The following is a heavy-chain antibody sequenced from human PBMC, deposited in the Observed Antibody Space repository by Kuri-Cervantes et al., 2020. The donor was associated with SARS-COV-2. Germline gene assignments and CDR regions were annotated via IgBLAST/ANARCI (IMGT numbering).Heavy chain of an antibody. CDR1: GFPLSTSGVG. D-gene: IGHD5-24*01. Sequence: SGPTLVKPTQTLTLTCTFSGFPLSTSGVGVGWIRQPPGKALEWLARIDWDDDKYYSTSLKTRLTISKDTSKNQVVLTMTNMDPVDTATYYCTRTPRGMATDYWGQGTLVTVSS. CDR3: TRTPRGMATDY. J-gene: IGHJ4*02. V-gene: IGHV2-70*11. CDR2: IDWDDDK.